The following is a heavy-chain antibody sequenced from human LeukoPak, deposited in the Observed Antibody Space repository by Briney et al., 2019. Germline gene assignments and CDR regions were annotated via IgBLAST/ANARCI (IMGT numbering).Heavy chain of an antibody. CDR3: ARVAVPRTFDY. V-gene: IGHV1-46*03. J-gene: IGHJ4*02. CDR1: GYTFTSYY. Sequence: ASVRVTCKASGYTFTSYYMHWVRQAPGQGLEWMGIINPSGGSTSYAQKFQGRVTMTRDTSTSTVYMELSSLRSEDTAVYYCARVAVPRTFDYWGQGTLVTVSS. CDR2: INPSGGST. D-gene: IGHD6-19*01.